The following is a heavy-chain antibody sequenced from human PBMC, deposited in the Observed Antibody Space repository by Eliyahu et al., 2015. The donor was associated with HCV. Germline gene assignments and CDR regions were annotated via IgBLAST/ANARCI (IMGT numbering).Heavy chain of an antibody. Sequence: EVQLVESGGGLIQPGGSLRLSCAASGFXVXXNYMSWVRQAPGKGLEWVSVIYSGGSTYYADSVKGRFTISRDNSKNTLYLQMNSLRAEDTAVYYCARDCSGGSCYSGHGMDVWVQGTTVTVSS. CDR1: GFXVXXNY. V-gene: IGHV3-53*01. D-gene: IGHD2-15*01. CDR2: IYSGGST. CDR3: ARDCSGGSCYSGHGMDV. J-gene: IGHJ6*02.